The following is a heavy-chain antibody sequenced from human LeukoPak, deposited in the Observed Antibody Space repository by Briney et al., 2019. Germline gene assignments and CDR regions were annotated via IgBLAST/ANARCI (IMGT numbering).Heavy chain of an antibody. Sequence: PGGSLRLSCAASGFTFSSYAMSWVRQAPGKGLEWVANIKQDGSEKYYVDSVKGRFTISRDNAKNSLYLQMNSLRAEDTAVYYCARRVGKWLRFNYFDYWGQGTLVTVSS. CDR1: GFTFSSYA. CDR2: IKQDGSEK. D-gene: IGHD5-12*01. CDR3: ARRVGKWLRFNYFDY. J-gene: IGHJ4*02. V-gene: IGHV3-7*01.